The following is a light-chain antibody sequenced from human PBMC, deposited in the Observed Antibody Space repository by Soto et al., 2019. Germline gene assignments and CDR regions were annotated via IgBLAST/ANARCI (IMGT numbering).Light chain of an antibody. CDR1: SSDVGAYKY. CDR2: EVS. V-gene: IGLV2-8*01. Sequence: QSVLTQPPSASGSPGQSVTISCTGTSSDVGAYKYVSWYQQHPGKAPKLMIYEVSKRPSGVPDRFSGSKSGNTASLTVSGLQAEDEADYYCSSYAGSYTYVFGPGTKLTVL. J-gene: IGLJ1*01. CDR3: SSYAGSYTYV.